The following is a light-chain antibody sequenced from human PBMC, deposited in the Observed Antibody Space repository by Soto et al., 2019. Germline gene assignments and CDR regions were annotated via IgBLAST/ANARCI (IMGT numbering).Light chain of an antibody. CDR2: RSD. Sequence: QSVLTQPPSASGTPGQRVTISCSGTTSNIGHNYVCWYQQLPGSTPKLLILRSDQRPSGVPDRFSGSKSGTSASLTIGGLRSEGEADYYCASWDDSLSGFVFGTGTKLTVL. V-gene: IGLV1-47*01. CDR1: TSNIGHNY. J-gene: IGLJ1*01. CDR3: ASWDDSLSGFV.